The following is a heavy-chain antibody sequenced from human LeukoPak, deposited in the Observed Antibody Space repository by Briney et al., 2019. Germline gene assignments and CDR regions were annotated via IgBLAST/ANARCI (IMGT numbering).Heavy chain of an antibody. CDR1: GFTFSNYW. Sequence: AGGSLRRSCAASGFTFSNYWIHWVRQAPGKGLVWVSRINPAGNYANYADSVKGRFTISRDNAKNTVYLQMNSLRAEDTALFYCVRDWDHYDFDSWGQGTLVTVSS. CDR3: VRDWDHYDFDS. CDR2: INPAGNYA. D-gene: IGHD3-3*01. J-gene: IGHJ5*01. V-gene: IGHV3-74*01.